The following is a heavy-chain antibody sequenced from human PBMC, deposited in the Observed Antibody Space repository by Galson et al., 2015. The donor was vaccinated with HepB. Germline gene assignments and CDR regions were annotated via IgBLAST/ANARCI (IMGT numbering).Heavy chain of an antibody. D-gene: IGHD3-16*01. Sequence: TLSLTCSVSGVSVSSGGHFWNWIRQRPGKDLEWIGYIYDTGSTNYNPSLYSRVTISLDTPNNHVSLKLSSVTSADTAVYYCARGHTIYGVMWRYLASWGQGVLVTVSS. J-gene: IGHJ4*02. CDR3: ARGHTIYGVMWRYLAS. CDR1: GVSVSSGGHF. CDR2: IYDTGST. V-gene: IGHV4-31*03.